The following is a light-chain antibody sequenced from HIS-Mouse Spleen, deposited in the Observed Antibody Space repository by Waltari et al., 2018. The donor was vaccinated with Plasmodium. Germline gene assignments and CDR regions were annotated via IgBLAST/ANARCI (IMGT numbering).Light chain of an antibody. V-gene: IGLV3-10*01. Sequence: SYELTQPPSVSVSPGQTARITCSGDALPKKYVSWYQQKSGQAPVLVIYEDSKRPSGIPERFSGSSSGTMATLTISGAQVEDEADYYCYSTDSSGNHRVFGGGTKLTVL. J-gene: IGLJ3*02. CDR2: EDS. CDR1: ALPKKY. CDR3: YSTDSSGNHRV.